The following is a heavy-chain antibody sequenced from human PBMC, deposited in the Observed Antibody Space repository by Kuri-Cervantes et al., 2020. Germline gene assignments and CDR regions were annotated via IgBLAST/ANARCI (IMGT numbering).Heavy chain of an antibody. Sequence: GGSLRLSCAASGFTFDDYAMHWVRQAPGKGLEWVSGISWNSGSIGYADSVKGRFNISRDNAKNSLYLQMNSLRAEDTALYYCARVPTGRMVDVWGQGTTVTVSS. J-gene: IGHJ6*02. CDR2: ISWNSGSI. CDR3: ARVPTGRMVDV. V-gene: IGHV3-9*01. D-gene: IGHD1-14*01. CDR1: GFTFDDYA.